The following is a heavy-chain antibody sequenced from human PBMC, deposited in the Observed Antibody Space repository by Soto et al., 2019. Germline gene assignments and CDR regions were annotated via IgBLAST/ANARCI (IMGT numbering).Heavy chain of an antibody. CDR1: GYTFTSYA. J-gene: IGHJ6*02. V-gene: IGHV1-69*13. D-gene: IGHD2-15*01. CDR2: IIPIFGTA. Sequence: ASVKVSCTDSGYTFTSYAISWVRQAPGQGLEWMGGIIPIFGTANYAQKFQGRVTITADESTSTAYMELSSLRSEDTAVYYCARRPGINCSGGSCYSIDYYGMDVWGQGTTVTVSS. CDR3: ARRPGINCSGGSCYSIDYYGMDV.